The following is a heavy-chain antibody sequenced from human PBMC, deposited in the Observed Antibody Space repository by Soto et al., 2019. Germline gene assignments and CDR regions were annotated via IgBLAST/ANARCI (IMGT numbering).Heavy chain of an antibody. Sequence: QVQLVQSGAELKKRGSSVKVSCKASGDTFSGYPINWVRQAPGEGRGWMGRIIPALGTTNYAQRFDVRVRFTADKSTNTAYMELRGLLSEDTAVYYCARAGGVEELEYWGPGTLVTVSS. CDR1: GDTFSGYP. CDR2: IIPALGTT. J-gene: IGHJ4*02. D-gene: IGHD3-16*01. CDR3: ARAGGVEELEY. V-gene: IGHV1-69*06.